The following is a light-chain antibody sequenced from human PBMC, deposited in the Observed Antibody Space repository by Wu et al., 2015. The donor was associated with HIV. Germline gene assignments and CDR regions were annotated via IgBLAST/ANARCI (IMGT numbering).Light chain of an antibody. CDR2: GAS. J-gene: IGKJ2*01. CDR3: QQYNSDSPYT. CDR1: QSVSSSY. V-gene: IGKV3-20*01. Sequence: EIVLTQSPGTLSLSPGERATLSCRASQSVSSSYLAWYQQKPGQAPRLLIYGASSRATGIPDRFSGSGSGTDFTLTISSLQPDDFATYYCQQYNSDSPYTFGQGTKLEIK.